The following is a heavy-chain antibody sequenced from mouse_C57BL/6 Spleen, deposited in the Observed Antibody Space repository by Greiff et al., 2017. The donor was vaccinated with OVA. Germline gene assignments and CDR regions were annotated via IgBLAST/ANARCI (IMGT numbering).Heavy chain of an antibody. CDR2: FYPGSGSI. Sequence: VQRVESGAELVKPGASVKLSCKASGYTFTEYTIHWVKQRSGQGLEWIGWFYPGSGSIKYNEKFKDKATLTADKSSSTVYMELSRLTSEDSAVYFCARHEDPGGNYLYAMDYWGQGTSVTVSS. CDR1: GYTFTEYT. CDR3: ARHEDPGGNYLYAMDY. D-gene: IGHD2-1*01. J-gene: IGHJ4*01. V-gene: IGHV1-62-2*01.